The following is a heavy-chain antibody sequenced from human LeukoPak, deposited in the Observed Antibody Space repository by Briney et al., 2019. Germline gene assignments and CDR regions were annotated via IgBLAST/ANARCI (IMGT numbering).Heavy chain of an antibody. J-gene: IGHJ4*02. D-gene: IGHD5-18*01. Sequence: RGSLRLSCAASGFTFSSYSMNWVRQAPGKGLEWVSSISSSSSYIYYADSVKGRFTISRDNAKNSLYLQMNSLRAEDTAVYYCAREQDLRGYSYGDFDYWGQGTLVTVSS. CDR2: ISSSSSYI. CDR3: AREQDLRGYSYGDFDY. V-gene: IGHV3-21*01. CDR1: GFTFSSYS.